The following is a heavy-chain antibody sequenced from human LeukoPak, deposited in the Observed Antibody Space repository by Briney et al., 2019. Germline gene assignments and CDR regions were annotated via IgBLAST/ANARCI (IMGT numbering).Heavy chain of an antibody. CDR3: ARVVAILGYYYMDV. D-gene: IGHD5-12*01. CDR2: INHSGST. CDR1: GGSFSGYY. J-gene: IGHJ6*03. V-gene: IGHV4-34*01. Sequence: SETLSLTCAVYGGSFSGYYWSWIRQPPGKGLEWIGEINHSGSTNYNPSLKSRVTISVDTSKNQFSLKLSSVTAADTAVYYCARVVAILGYYYMDVWGKGTTVTVSS.